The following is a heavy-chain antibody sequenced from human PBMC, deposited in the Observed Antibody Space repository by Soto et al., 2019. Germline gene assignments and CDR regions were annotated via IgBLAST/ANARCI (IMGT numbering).Heavy chain of an antibody. V-gene: IGHV4-39*01. CDR1: GGSISSISYY. J-gene: IGHJ4*02. CDR2: IYYSGST. Sequence: TSETLSLTCTVSGGSISSISYYWGWVRQPPGKGLEWIGSIYYSGSTYYNPSLKSRVTISVDTSKNQFSLKLSSVTAADMAVYYCARLRFGELPCFDYWGQGTLVTVSS. D-gene: IGHD3-10*01. CDR3: ARLRFGELPCFDY.